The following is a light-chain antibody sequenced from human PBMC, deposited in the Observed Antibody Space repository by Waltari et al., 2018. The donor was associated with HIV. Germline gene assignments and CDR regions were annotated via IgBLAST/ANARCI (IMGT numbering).Light chain of an antibody. CDR3: CSYAGSGDV. Sequence: QAALTLPASLSGSPGQSIPISCTGTRRAVGSYNLVSWYQHHPGKAPKLMIYEVSTRPSGVSNRFSCSKSGNTASLTSSGLQAEDEADYYCCSYAGSGDVFGTGTKVTVL. J-gene: IGLJ1*01. CDR1: RRAVGSYNL. CDR2: EVS. V-gene: IGLV2-23*02.